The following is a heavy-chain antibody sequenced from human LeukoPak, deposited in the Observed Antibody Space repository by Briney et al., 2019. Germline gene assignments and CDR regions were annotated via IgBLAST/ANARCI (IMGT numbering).Heavy chain of an antibody. Sequence: SETLSLTCTVSGGSISSYYWSWIRQPPGRGLEWIGYIYYSGSTNYNPSLKSRVTISVDTSKNQFSLKLSSVTAADTAVYYCARDTYYYDSSGYPHRPCAFDIWGQGTMVTVSS. CDR2: IYYSGST. CDR3: ARDTYYYDSSGYPHRPCAFDI. D-gene: IGHD3-22*01. V-gene: IGHV4-59*01. CDR1: GGSISSYY. J-gene: IGHJ3*02.